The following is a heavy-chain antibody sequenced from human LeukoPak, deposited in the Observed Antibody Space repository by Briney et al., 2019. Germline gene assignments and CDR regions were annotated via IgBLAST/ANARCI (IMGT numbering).Heavy chain of an antibody. Sequence: SSETLSLTCTVSGGSISSGDYYWSWVRQPPGKGLECIGETYHRGSPNYNPSLKSRVTIAVDKSKNQLSLKLTSVTAADTAVYYCAIYLIDGDSMQAYWGQGTLVTVSS. V-gene: IGHV4-4*02. D-gene: IGHD4-17*01. CDR2: TYHRGSP. J-gene: IGHJ4*02. CDR1: GGSISSGDYY. CDR3: AIYLIDGDSMQAY.